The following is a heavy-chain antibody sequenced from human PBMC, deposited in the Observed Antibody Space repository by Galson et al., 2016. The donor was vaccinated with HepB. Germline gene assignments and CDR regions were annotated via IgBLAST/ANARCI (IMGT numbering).Heavy chain of an antibody. V-gene: IGHV1-69*06. CDR1: GGALRNYA. CDR2: IIPSFGTA. D-gene: IGHD2-15*01. CDR3: ARADTYCSGGGCYSIRFDP. J-gene: IGHJ5*02. Sequence: SVKVSCKASGGALRNYAIDWVRQAPGQGLEWMGGIIPSFGTANYAQKFQGRLTITADKSTSTAYMDLSSLRSEDTAVYYCARADTYCSGGGCYSIRFDPWGKGTLVTVSS.